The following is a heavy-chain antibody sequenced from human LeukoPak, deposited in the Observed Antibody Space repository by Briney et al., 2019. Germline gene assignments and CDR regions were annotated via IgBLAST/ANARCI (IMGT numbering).Heavy chain of an antibody. CDR1: GFTFSSYG. V-gene: IGHV3-30*02. Sequence: PGGSLRLSCAASGFTFSSYGMHWVRQAPGKGLEWVAFIRYDGSNKYYADSVKGRFTISRDNSKNTLYLQMGSLRGEDMAVYYCARVGKTSSAYWGQGTLVTVSS. J-gene: IGHJ4*02. CDR2: IRYDGSNK. CDR3: ARVGKTSSAY.